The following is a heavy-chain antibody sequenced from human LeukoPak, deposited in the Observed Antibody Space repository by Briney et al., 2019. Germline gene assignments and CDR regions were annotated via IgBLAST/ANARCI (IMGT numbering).Heavy chain of an antibody. CDR2: ISSGGVYE. Sequence: GRSLRLSCAASGFTFSTYAMHWVCQAPGKGLEWVSIISSGGVYEYYADSVKGRFTISRDNSKNTLYVQLNSLRTEDTAVYYCARDSTYYYDSGSSGPHYFDNWGQGTLVTVSS. V-gene: IGHV3-30*17. CDR3: ARDSTYYYDSGSSGPHYFDN. D-gene: IGHD3-10*01. J-gene: IGHJ4*02. CDR1: GFTFSTYA.